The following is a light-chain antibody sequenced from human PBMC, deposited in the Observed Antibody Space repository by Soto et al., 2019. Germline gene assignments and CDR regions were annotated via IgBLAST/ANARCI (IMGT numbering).Light chain of an antibody. CDR1: LAINIY. Sequence: DIRLTQSPSSLSASVGDTVTITCHASLAINIYLHWYQQKPGKAPNLLIYEDSNLEKWVPSRFSGGGSRAHFTLTIRSLQPEDTRTDYCQQYDTPPVTFGPGTKLDI. CDR3: QQYDTPPVT. CDR2: EDS. V-gene: IGKV1-33*01. J-gene: IGKJ3*01.